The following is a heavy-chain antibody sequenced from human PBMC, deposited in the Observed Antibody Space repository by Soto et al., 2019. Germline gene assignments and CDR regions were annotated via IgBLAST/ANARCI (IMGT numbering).Heavy chain of an antibody. J-gene: IGHJ4*02. CDR2: IYSSGST. D-gene: IGHD2-15*01. Sequence: PSETLSLTCTVSGGSISNYYWNWIRQSPGKGLEWIGYIYSSGSTHYNPSLQNRVTISVDTSKNQFSLKLSSVTAADTAVYYCARRVGYCSGGSCFTYYFDYWGQGTLVTVSS. V-gene: IGHV4-59*08. CDR1: GGSISNYY. CDR3: ARRVGYCSGGSCFTYYFDY.